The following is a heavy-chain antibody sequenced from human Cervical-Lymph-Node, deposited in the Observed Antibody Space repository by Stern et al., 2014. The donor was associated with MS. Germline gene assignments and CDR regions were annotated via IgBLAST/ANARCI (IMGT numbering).Heavy chain of an antibody. Sequence: MQLVESGGGLVQPGGSLRLSCAISGFTLRSNAMSWVRQAPGKGLEWVSAISSSGGSTYHADSVKGRFTISRDNSKNTLYLQMNNVRAEDTAVYYCAKDLRIFDYWGQGTLVTVSS. V-gene: IGHV3-23*04. J-gene: IGHJ4*02. CDR2: ISSSGGST. CDR1: GFTLRSNA. CDR3: AKDLRIFDY.